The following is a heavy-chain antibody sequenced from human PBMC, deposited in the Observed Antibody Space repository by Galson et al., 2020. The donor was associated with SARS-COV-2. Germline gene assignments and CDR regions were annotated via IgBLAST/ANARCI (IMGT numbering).Heavy chain of an antibody. J-gene: IGHJ6*02. CDR1: GGSISSGGYY. CDR3: ARDEGGGGSYDYGMDV. CDR2: TYYSGST. D-gene: IGHD2-15*01. V-gene: IGHV4-31*03. Sequence: SETLSLTCTVSGGSISSGGYYWSWIRQHPGKGLEWIGYTYYSGSTYYNPSLKSRVTISVDTSKNQFSLKLSSVTAADTAVYYCARDEGGGGSYDYGMDVWGQGTTVTVSS.